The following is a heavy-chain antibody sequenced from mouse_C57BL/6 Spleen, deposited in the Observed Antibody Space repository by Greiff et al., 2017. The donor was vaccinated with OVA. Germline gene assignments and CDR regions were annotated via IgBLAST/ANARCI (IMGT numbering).Heavy chain of an antibody. CDR3: ARGYYYGSSYAYWYFDV. J-gene: IGHJ1*03. Sequence: QVQLQQSGAELLKPGASVKLSCKATGYTFTGYWIEWVKQRPGHGLEWIGEILPGSGSTNYNEKFKGKATFTADTSSNTAYMQLSSLTTEDSAIYYCARGYYYGSSYAYWYFDVWGTGTTVTVSS. D-gene: IGHD1-1*01. CDR2: ILPGSGST. V-gene: IGHV1-9*01. CDR1: GYTFTGYW.